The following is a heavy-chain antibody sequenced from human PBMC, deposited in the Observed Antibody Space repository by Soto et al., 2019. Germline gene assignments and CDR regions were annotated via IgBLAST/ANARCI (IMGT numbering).Heavy chain of an antibody. CDR1: GFTFSISA. J-gene: IGHJ4*02. CDR2: ISTNGGST. Sequence: PGGSLRLSCSASGFTFSISAMHWVRQAPGKGLEYVSSISTNGGSTHYADSVKGRFTISRDNSKNTQYLQMSSLRADDTAVYYCVKGEYYYDSSGYYPFDYWGQGT. D-gene: IGHD3-22*01. V-gene: IGHV3-64D*06. CDR3: VKGEYYYDSSGYYPFDY.